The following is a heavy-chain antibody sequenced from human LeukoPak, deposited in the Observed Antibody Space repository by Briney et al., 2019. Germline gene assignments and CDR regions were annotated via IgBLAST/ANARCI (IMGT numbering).Heavy chain of an antibody. J-gene: IGHJ4*02. CDR2: ISSSGSTI. Sequence: GGSLRLSCAASGFTSSSYEMNWVRQAPGKGLEWVSYISSSGSTIYYADSVKGRFTISRDNAKNSLYLQMNSLRAEDTAVYYCARDPPYYYDSSGYEGGDYWGQGTLVTVSS. D-gene: IGHD3-22*01. CDR3: ARDPPYYYDSSGYEGGDY. V-gene: IGHV3-48*03. CDR1: GFTSSSYE.